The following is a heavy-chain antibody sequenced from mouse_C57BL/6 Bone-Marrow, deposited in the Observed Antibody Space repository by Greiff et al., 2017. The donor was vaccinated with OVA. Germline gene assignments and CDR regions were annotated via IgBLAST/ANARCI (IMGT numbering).Heavy chain of an antibody. CDR2: ISSGSSTI. D-gene: IGHD4-1*01. V-gene: IGHV5-17*01. Sequence: EVKVVEPGGGLVKPGGSLKLSCAASGFTFSDYGMHWVRQAPEKGLEWVAYISSGSSTIYYADTVKGRFTISRDNAKNTLFLQMTGLRAEDTAMYYCARNWAFDDWGKGTTLTVSS. CDR3: ARNWAFDD. CDR1: GFTFSDYG. J-gene: IGHJ2*01.